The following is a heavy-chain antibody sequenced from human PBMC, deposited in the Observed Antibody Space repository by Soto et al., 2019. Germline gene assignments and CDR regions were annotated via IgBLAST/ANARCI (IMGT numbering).Heavy chain of an antibody. D-gene: IGHD2-15*01. CDR1: GFSFSTYN. V-gene: IGHV3-48*02. CDR2: ISTTSFTI. CDR3: ARDRCYDGTCYSASDS. J-gene: IGHJ5*01. Sequence: GSLRLSCAASGFSFSTYNMDCVRQAPGKGPEWIAYISTTSFTIYYADSVKGRFTISRDNDRSSLYLEMNSLRDEDMAVYYCARDRCYDGTCYSASDSWGQGTLVTVSS.